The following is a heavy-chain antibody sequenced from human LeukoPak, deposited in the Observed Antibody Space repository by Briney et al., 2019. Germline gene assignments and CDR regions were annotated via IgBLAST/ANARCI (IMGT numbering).Heavy chain of an antibody. CDR2: MNPNSGNT. CDR1: GYTFTNYG. V-gene: IGHV1-8*02. D-gene: IGHD2-8*01. J-gene: IGHJ6*02. CDR3: AREGRMLFDYYYYYGMDV. Sequence: GASVKVSCKASGYTFTNYGINWVRQATGQGLEWMGWMNPNSGNTGYAQKFQGRVTMTRNTSISTAYMELSSLRSEDTAVYYCAREGRMLFDYYYYYGMDVWGQGTTVTVSS.